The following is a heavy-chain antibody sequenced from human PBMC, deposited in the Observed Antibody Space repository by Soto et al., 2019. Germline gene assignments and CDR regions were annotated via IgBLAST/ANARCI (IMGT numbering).Heavy chain of an antibody. J-gene: IGHJ5*02. CDR2: INHSGST. CDR1: GGSFSGYY. CDR3: ARGGIVVVVAATPMGWFDP. V-gene: IGHV4-34*01. Sequence: SETLSLTCAVYGGSFSGYYWSWIRQPPGKGLEWIGEINHSGSTNYNPSLKSRVTISVDTSKNQFSLKLSSVTAADTAVYYCARGGIVVVVAATPMGWFDPWGQGTLVTVSS. D-gene: IGHD2-15*01.